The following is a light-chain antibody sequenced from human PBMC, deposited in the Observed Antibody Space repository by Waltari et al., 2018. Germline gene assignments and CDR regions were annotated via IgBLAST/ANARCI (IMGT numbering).Light chain of an antibody. CDR1: SSDVGTYNF. V-gene: IGLV2-8*01. J-gene: IGLJ3*02. CDR2: EVT. CDR3: TSYGGSDKLL. Sequence: QSALTQPPSASGSPGQSVTISCTGSSSDVGTYNFVPCYQQHPGKAPKPMIYEVTKRPSGVPDRFAGSKSGNTASLSVSGLQAEDEADYYCTSYGGSDKLLFGGGTKLTVL.